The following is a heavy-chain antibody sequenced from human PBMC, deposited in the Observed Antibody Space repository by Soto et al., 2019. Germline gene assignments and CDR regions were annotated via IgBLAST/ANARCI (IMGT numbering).Heavy chain of an antibody. D-gene: IGHD6-19*01. Sequence: FSVKVSSKASGATFSSYAISWVRQAPGHGLEWMGGIIPIFGTANYAQKFQGRVTITADESTSTAYMELSSLRSEDTAVYYCARDGGSAGRYYYFYGMDVWGQGTTVTVSS. J-gene: IGHJ6*02. CDR1: GATFSSYA. CDR2: IIPIFGTA. V-gene: IGHV1-69*13. CDR3: ARDGGSAGRYYYFYGMDV.